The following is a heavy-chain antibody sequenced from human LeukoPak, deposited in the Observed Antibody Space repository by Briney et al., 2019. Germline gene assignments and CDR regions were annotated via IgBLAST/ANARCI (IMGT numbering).Heavy chain of an antibody. CDR1: GGSITIYY. CDR3: ARSGPFGSGRKARAYFDY. CDR2: IYTSGST. V-gene: IGHV4-4*07. D-gene: IGHD3-10*01. J-gene: IGHJ4*02. Sequence: SETLSLTCTVSGGSITIYYWSWIRQPAGKGLEWIGRIYTSGSTNYNPSLKSRVSISIDTSKNQVSLRLISVGAADTAVYYCARSGPFGSGRKARAYFDYWGQGILVTVSS.